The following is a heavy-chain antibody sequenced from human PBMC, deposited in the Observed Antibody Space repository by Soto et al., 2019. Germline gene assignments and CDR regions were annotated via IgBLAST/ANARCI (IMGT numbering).Heavy chain of an antibody. Sequence: SETLSLTCAVSGGSISSSNWWSWVRQPPGKGLEWIGEIYHSGSTNYNPSLKSRVAISVDKSKNQFSLKLSSVTAADTAVYYCARAPYYYGSGSYMIDYWGQGTLVTVSS. D-gene: IGHD3-10*01. CDR3: ARAPYYYGSGSYMIDY. CDR2: IYHSGST. J-gene: IGHJ4*02. CDR1: GGSISSSNW. V-gene: IGHV4-4*02.